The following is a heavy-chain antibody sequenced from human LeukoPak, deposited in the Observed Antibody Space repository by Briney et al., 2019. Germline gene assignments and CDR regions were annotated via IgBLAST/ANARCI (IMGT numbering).Heavy chain of an antibody. J-gene: IGHJ4*02. CDR1: GYTFTSYA. Sequence: GASVKVSCKASGYTFTSYAMNWVRQAPGQGLEWMGWINTNTGNPTYAQGFTGRFVFSLDTSVSTAYLQISSLKAEDTAVYYCARDLRPFYDSSGYYYSAFDYWGQGTLVTVSS. CDR3: ARDLRPFYDSSGYYYSAFDY. D-gene: IGHD3-22*01. V-gene: IGHV7-4-1*02. CDR2: INTNTGNP.